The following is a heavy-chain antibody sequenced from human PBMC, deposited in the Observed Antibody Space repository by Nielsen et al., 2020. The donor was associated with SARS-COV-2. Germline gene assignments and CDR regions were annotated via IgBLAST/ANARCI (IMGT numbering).Heavy chain of an antibody. J-gene: IGHJ3*02. CDR1: GFSLSNARMG. CDR3: ARMHCYDSSGYYSEDAFDI. D-gene: IGHD3-22*01. CDR2: IFSNDEK. V-gene: IGHV2-26*01. Sequence: SGPTLVKPTETLTLTCTVSGFSLSNARMGVSWIRQPPGKALEWLAHIFSNDEKSYSTSLKSRLTISKDTSKSQVVLTMTNMDPVDTATYYCARMHCYDSSGYYSEDAFDIWGQGTMVTVSS.